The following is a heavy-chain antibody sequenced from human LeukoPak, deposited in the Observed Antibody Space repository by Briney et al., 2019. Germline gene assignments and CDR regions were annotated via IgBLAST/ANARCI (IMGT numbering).Heavy chain of an antibody. D-gene: IGHD2-21*02. Sequence: ASVEVSCKASGYTFTGYYMHWVRQAPGQGLEWMGWINPNSGGTNYAQKFQGRVTMTRDTSISTAYMELSRLRSDDTAVYYCARDHIDGLLLHAFDIWGQGTMVTVSS. CDR2: INPNSGGT. CDR3: ARDHIDGLLLHAFDI. CDR1: GYTFTGYY. J-gene: IGHJ3*02. V-gene: IGHV1-2*02.